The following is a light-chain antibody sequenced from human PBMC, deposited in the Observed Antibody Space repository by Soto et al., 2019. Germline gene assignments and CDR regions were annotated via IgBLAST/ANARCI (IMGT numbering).Light chain of an antibody. CDR3: QQYKTYPLT. CDR1: QSISTW. V-gene: IGKV1-5*03. Sequence: DIQMTQSPSTLSASVGDRVTITCRASQSISTWLAWYQQKPGKAPKLLIYKASSLEGGVPSRFSGSGSGTEFNITISSLQPDDFATYYCQQYKTYPLTVGGGTAVDIK. J-gene: IGKJ4*01. CDR2: KAS.